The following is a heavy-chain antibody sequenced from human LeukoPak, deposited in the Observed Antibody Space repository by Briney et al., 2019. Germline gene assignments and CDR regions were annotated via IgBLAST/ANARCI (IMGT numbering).Heavy chain of an antibody. J-gene: IGHJ4*02. CDR1: GYTFTGYY. CDR2: INPNSGGT. D-gene: IGHD3-3*01. V-gene: IGHV1-2*02. Sequence: ASVKVSCKASGYTFTGYYMHWVRQAPGQGLEWMGWINPNSGGTNYAQKFQGRVTMTRDTSISTAYMELSRLRSDDTAVYYCARDHTIFGGSYFDYWGQGTLVTVSS. CDR3: ARDHTIFGGSYFDY.